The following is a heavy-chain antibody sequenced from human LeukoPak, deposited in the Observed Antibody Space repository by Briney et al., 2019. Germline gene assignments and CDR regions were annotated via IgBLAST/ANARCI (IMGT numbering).Heavy chain of an antibody. V-gene: IGHV3-33*01. CDR3: ARDWSRFGELLYY. CDR2: TWNGKNDK. J-gene: IGHJ4*02. Sequence: GGSLRLSCATSGFTFSHYGMHWVRQAPGKGLDWVAVTWNGKNDKYYADSVKGRFTISRDDSKNTMYLQMNSLRAEDTAVYYCARDWSRFGELLYYWGQGTLVTVSS. D-gene: IGHD3-10*01. CDR1: GFTFSHYG.